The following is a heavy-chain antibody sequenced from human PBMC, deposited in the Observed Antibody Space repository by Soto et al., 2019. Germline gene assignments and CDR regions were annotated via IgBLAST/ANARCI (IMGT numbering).Heavy chain of an antibody. CDR3: AKARLKAYYYYALDV. J-gene: IGHJ6*02. D-gene: IGHD2-21*01. Sequence: GGSLRLSCAASGFTFSSYGMHWVRQAPGKGLEWVAVISSDGSNKDYVDSVQGRITTSRDNSKNTLYLQMNSLRAEDTAVYYCAKARLKAYYYYALDVWGLGTTVTVSS. V-gene: IGHV3-30*18. CDR1: GFTFSSYG. CDR2: ISSDGSNK.